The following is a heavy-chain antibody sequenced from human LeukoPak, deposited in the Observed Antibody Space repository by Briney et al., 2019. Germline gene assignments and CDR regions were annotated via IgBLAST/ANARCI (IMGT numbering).Heavy chain of an antibody. J-gene: IGHJ4*02. CDR2: ITDSGGKS. D-gene: IGHD5-12*01. CDR3: ANRAWLDS. V-gene: IGHV3-23*01. Sequence: VGSLRLSCAASGFTFSTFAMNWVRQAPGKGLEWVSVITDSGGKSYYADSVKGRFIISRDNSQNTLYLQMNSLRVEDTAVYYCANRAWLDSWGQGTLVTVSS. CDR1: GFTFSTFA.